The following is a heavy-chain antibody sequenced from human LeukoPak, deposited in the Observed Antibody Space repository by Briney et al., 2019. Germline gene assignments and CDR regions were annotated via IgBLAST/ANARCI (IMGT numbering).Heavy chain of an antibody. CDR2: IYNAGDT. Sequence: GGSLRLSCVVSGFSVSNNFMNWVRQAPGKGLEWVSVIYNAGDTYYADSVKGRFTISRDNSRNSLYLQLSNLKAEDTAVYFCARVPSYYHGSESPYFFDYWGQGALVTVST. D-gene: IGHD3-10*01. CDR3: ARVPSYYHGSESPYFFDY. V-gene: IGHV3-53*01. J-gene: IGHJ4*02. CDR1: GFSVSNNF.